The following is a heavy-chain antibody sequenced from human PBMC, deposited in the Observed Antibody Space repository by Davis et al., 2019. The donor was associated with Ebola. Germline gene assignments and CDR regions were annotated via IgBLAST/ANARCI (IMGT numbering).Heavy chain of an antibody. D-gene: IGHD6-19*01. CDR3: ARDRDGGWYPFDY. V-gene: IGHV3-21*01. J-gene: IGHJ4*02. CDR2: ISSSSSYI. CDR1: GFTFSSYS. Sequence: PGGSLRLSCAASGFTFSSYSMNWVRQAPGKGLEWVSSISSSSSYIYYADSVRGRFTISRDNAKNSLYLQMNSLRAEDTAVYYCARDRDGGWYPFDYWGQGTLVTVSS.